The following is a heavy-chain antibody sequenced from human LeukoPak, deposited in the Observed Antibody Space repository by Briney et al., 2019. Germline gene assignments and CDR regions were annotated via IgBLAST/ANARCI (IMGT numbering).Heavy chain of an antibody. D-gene: IGHD1-1*01. J-gene: IGHJ4*02. Sequence: PGGSLRLSCAVSGFTVSSDYMSWVRQAPGKGPEWASVIYSGSNTYHVDSVKGRFTISRDNSKNTLYLQMSSLRVEDTAVYYCARAPWNDGHEGDYWGQGTLVTVAS. CDR3: ARAPWNDGHEGDY. CDR2: IYSGSNT. V-gene: IGHV3-66*02. CDR1: GFTVSSDY.